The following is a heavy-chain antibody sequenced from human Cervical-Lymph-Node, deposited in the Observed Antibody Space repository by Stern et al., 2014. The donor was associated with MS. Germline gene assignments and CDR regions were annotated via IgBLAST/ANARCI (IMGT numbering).Heavy chain of an antibody. Sequence: EVQLVESGGGLVRPGGSLRLSCAASGFTFSSFWMSWVRQAPGKGLEWVANIKQDGSEKYYVNSVKGRFTISRDNAKNSLYLQINSRRAEDAAVYYCARASRTYNDILTGYAGFDDWGQGTLVTVSS. CDR3: ARASRTYNDILTGYAGFDD. D-gene: IGHD3-9*01. V-gene: IGHV3-7*01. J-gene: IGHJ4*02. CDR1: GFTFSSFW. CDR2: IKQDGSEK.